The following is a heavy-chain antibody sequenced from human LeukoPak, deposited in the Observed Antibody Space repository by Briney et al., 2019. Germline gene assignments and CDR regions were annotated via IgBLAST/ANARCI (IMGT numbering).Heavy chain of an antibody. CDR2: IIPIFGTA. D-gene: IGHD3-9*01. CDR1: GGTSSSYA. CDR3: ARGGDILTGVGEYYFDY. V-gene: IGHV1-69*13. J-gene: IGHJ4*02. Sequence: SVKVSCKASGGTSSSYAISWVRQAPGQGLEWMGGIIPIFGTANYAQKFQGRVTITADESTSTAYMELSSLRSEDTAVYYCARGGDILTGVGEYYFDYWGQGTLVTVSS.